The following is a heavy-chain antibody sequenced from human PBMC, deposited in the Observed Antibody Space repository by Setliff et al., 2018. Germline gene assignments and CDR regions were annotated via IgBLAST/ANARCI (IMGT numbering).Heavy chain of an antibody. CDR3: ARVGDYMGYYYNYYMDV. CDR2: IFPGDSVT. CDR1: GHSFSTYW. D-gene: IGHD3-10*01. V-gene: IGHV5-51*01. Sequence: PGESLTISCQGSGHSFSTYWIAWVRQMPGKGLEWMGIIFPGDSVTRYSPPFQGQVTFSADKSINTAYLQWNSLKASDTAVYFCARVGDYMGYYYNYYMDVWANGTTVTVSS. J-gene: IGHJ6*03.